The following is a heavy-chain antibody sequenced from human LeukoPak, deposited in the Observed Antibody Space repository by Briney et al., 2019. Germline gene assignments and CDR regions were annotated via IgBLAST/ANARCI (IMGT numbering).Heavy chain of an antibody. D-gene: IGHD1-1*01. V-gene: IGHV3-21*01. CDR2: ISSSSYI. CDR1: GFTFSSYS. CDR3: ARDVSGTGGKDY. J-gene: IGHJ4*02. Sequence: GGSLRLSCAASGFTFSSYSMNWVRQAPGKGLEWVSSISSSSYIYYADSVKGRFTISRDNAKNSLYLQMNSLRAEDTAVYYCARDVSGTGGKDYWGQGTLVTVSS.